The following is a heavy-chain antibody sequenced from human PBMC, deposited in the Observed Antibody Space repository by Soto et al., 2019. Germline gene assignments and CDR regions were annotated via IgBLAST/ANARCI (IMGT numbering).Heavy chain of an antibody. CDR1: GGTFSSYA. V-gene: IGHV1-69*12. CDR3: ARESRYCSGGSCYFLPGIDY. Sequence: QVQLVQSGAEVKKPGSSVKVSCKASGGTFSSYAISWVRQAPGQGLEWMGGIIPIFGTANYAQKFQGRVTFTADESPGPANMELSSLRSEDTAVYYCARESRYCSGGSCYFLPGIDYWGQGTLVTVSS. D-gene: IGHD2-15*01. CDR2: IIPIFGTA. J-gene: IGHJ4*02.